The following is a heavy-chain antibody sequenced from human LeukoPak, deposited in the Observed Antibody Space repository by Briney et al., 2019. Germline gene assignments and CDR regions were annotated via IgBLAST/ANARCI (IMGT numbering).Heavy chain of an antibody. CDR2: IYYSGST. Sequence: SETLSLTCTVSGGSISSSSYYWGWIRQPPGKGLEWIGSIYYSGSTYYNPSLKSRVTISVDTSKNQFSLNLTSVTAADTAVYYCARGAFDLWGRGTLVTVSS. V-gene: IGHV4-39*07. CDR3: ARGAFDL. CDR1: GGSISSSSYY. J-gene: IGHJ2*01.